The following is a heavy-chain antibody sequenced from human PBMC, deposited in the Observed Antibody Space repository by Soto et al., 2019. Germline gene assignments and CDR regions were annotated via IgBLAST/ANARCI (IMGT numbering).Heavy chain of an antibody. CDR2: ISYDGSNK. CDR3: ARDSPSIAAADY. D-gene: IGHD6-13*01. CDR1: GFTFSSYA. J-gene: IGHJ4*02. V-gene: IGHV3-30-3*01. Sequence: GGSLRLSCAASGFTFSSYAMHWVRQAPGKGLEWVAVISYDGSNKYYADSVKGRFTISRDNSKNTLYLQMNSLRAEDTAVYYCARDSPSIAAADYWGQGTLVTVSS.